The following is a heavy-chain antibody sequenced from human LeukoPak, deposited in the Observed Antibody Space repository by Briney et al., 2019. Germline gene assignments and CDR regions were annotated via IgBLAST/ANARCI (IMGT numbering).Heavy chain of an antibody. CDR3: ARAVLYDYVWGSYRSVGEDYFDY. J-gene: IGHJ4*02. CDR1: GYSISSGYY. D-gene: IGHD3-16*02. V-gene: IGHV4-38-2*01. CDR2: IYHSGST. Sequence: SETLSLTCAVSGYSISSGYYWGWIRQPPGKGLEWIGSIYHSGSTYYNPSLKSRVTTSVDTSKNQFSLKLSSVTAADTAVYYCARAVLYDYVWGSYRSVGEDYFDYWGQGTLVTVSS.